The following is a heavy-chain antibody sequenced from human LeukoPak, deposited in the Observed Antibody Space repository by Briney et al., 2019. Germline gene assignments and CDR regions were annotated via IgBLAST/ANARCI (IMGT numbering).Heavy chain of an antibody. D-gene: IGHD3-3*01. CDR1: GGSFSGYY. CDR2: INHSGST. J-gene: IGHJ4*02. V-gene: IGHV4-34*01. CDR3: ARGGGGVSSPGFYDFWSGYFFDY. Sequence: KSSETLSLTCAVYGGSFSGYYWSWLRQPPGKGLEWIGEINHSGSTNYNPSLKSRVTISVDTSKNQFSLKLSSVTAADTAVYYCARGGGGVSSPGFYDFWSGYFFDYWGQGTLVTVSS.